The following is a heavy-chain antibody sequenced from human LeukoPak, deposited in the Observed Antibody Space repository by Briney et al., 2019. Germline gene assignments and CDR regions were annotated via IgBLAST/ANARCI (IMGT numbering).Heavy chain of an antibody. V-gene: IGHV1-69*13. CDR3: ARDRSEQQRAFDP. D-gene: IGHD6-13*01. CDR1: GGTFSSYA. Sequence: SVKVSCKASGGTFSSYAISWVRQAPGQGLEWMGGIIPIFGTANYAQKFQGRVTITADEYTSTAYMELSSLRSEDTAVYYCARDRSEQQRAFDPWGQGTLVTVSS. CDR2: IIPIFGTA. J-gene: IGHJ5*02.